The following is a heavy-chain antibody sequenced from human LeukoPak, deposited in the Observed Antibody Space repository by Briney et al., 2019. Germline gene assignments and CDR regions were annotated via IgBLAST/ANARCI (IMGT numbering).Heavy chain of an antibody. CDR1: GSTFSSYA. CDR3: AKNIVGATAY. CDR2: ISGSGGST. D-gene: IGHD1-26*01. V-gene: IGHV3-23*01. J-gene: IGHJ4*02. Sequence: GGSLRLSCAASGSTFSSYAMSWVRQAPGKGLEWVSAISGSGGSTYYADSAKGRFTISRDNSKNTLYLQMNSLRAEDTAVYYCAKNIVGATAYWGQGTLVTVSS.